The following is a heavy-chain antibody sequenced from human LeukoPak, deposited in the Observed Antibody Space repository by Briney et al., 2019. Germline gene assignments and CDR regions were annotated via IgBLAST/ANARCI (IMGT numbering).Heavy chain of an antibody. J-gene: IGHJ4*02. CDR1: GYTFTSCA. D-gene: IGHD6-19*01. V-gene: IGHV1-3*01. Sequence: ASVKVSCKASGYTFTSCAIHWVRQAPGQGLEWMGWINAGNGNRKYSQKFQDRVTITREPSATTAYMELNSLTSEDTAVYYCARVSDDSGWNFDYWGQGTLVTVSS. CDR2: INAGNGNR. CDR3: ARVSDDSGWNFDY.